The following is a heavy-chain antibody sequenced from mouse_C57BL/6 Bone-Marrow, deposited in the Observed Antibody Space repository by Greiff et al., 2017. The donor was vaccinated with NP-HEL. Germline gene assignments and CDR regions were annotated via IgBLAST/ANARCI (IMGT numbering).Heavy chain of an antibody. V-gene: IGHV1-66*01. D-gene: IGHD2-2*01. CDR3: ARRWLRGKGSYFEY. J-gene: IGHJ2*01. CDR1: GYSFTSYY. CDR2: IYPGSGNT. Sequence: VKLVESGPELVKPGASVKISCKASGYSFTSYYIHWVKQRPGQGLEWIGWIYPGSGNTKYNEKFKGKATLTADKSSSTAYMQLSRLTSEDSAVYCCARRWLRGKGSYFEYWGEGTTLTVSS.